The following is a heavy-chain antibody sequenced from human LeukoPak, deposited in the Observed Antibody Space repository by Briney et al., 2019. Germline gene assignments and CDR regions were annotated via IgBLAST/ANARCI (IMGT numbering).Heavy chain of an antibody. Sequence: PGGSLRLSCAASGFSFSSYAMTWVRQAPGKGLEWVSTITTTGGNTYYADSVKGRFTISRDNSKNTLYLQMNSLRAEDTAVYYCAKDPKIVGIAARPDYFDYWGQGTLVTVSS. D-gene: IGHD6-6*01. J-gene: IGHJ4*02. V-gene: IGHV3-23*01. CDR2: ITTTGGNT. CDR3: AKDPKIVGIAARPDYFDY. CDR1: GFSFSSYA.